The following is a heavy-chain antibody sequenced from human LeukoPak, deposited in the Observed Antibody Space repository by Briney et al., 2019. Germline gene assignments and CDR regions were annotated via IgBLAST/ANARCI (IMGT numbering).Heavy chain of an antibody. CDR3: ARGGYYGSGSYYSYYYYYMDV. D-gene: IGHD3-10*01. V-gene: IGHV7-4-1*02. CDR2: INTNTGNP. CDR1: GYTFTSYA. Sequence: ASVKVSCKASGYTFTSYAMNWVRQAPGQGLEWMGWINTNTGNPTYAQGFTGRFVSSLDTSVSTAYLQISSLKAEDTAVYYCARGGYYGSGSYYSYYYYYMDVWGKGTTVTVSS. J-gene: IGHJ6*03.